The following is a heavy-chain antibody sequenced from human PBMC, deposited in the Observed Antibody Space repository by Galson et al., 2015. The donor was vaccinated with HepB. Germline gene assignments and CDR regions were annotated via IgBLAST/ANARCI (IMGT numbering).Heavy chain of an antibody. J-gene: IGHJ6*02. V-gene: IGHV6-1*01. CDR3: AYGVDV. CDR2: TYYRSKWYK. Sequence: CAISGDSVSSNSAVWNWIRQSPSRGLEWLGRTYYRSKWYKDYALFVKSRITINADTSRNQISLQLNSVTPEDTAIYYCAYGVDVWGQGTTVTVS. CDR1: GDSVSSNSAV.